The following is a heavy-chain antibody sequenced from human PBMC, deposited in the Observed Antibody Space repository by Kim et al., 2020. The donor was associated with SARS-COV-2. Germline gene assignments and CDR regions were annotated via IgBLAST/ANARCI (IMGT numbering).Heavy chain of an antibody. CDR3: ARSIKSRGFVRSPLNYYYYGMDV. CDR2: INHSGST. J-gene: IGHJ6*02. CDR1: GGSFSGYY. Sequence: SETLSLTCAVYGGSFSGYYWSWIRQPPGKGLEWIGEINHSGSTNYNPSLKSRVTISVDTSKNQFSLKLSSVTAADTAVYYCARSIKSRGFVRSPLNYYYYGMDVWGQGTTVTVSS. D-gene: IGHD3-16*02. V-gene: IGHV4-34*01.